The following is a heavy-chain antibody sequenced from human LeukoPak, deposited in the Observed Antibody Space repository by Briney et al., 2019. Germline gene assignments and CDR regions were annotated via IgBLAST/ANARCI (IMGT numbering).Heavy chain of an antibody. CDR1: GYTFTSYD. CDR2: MNPNSGNT. V-gene: IGHV1-8*01. J-gene: IGHJ4*02. Sequence: ASVKVSCKASGYTFTSYDINWVRQATGQGLEWMGWMNPNSGNTGYAQKFQGRVTMTRDTSISTAYMELSRLRSDDTAVYYCARDRGVATILFDYWGQGTLVTVSS. CDR3: ARDRGVATILFDY. D-gene: IGHD5-12*01.